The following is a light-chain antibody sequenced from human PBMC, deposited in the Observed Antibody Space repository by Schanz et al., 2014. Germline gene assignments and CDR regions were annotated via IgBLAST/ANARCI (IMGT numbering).Light chain of an antibody. Sequence: DIQMTQSPSSLSASVGDRVTLTCRASQGINNYLAWYQQKPGKIPKLLIYAASTLQSGVPSRFSGSGSGTDFTLTISSLQPEDIATYYCQQYDNLPLTFGGGTKVEIK. CDR2: AAS. V-gene: IGKV1-27*01. J-gene: IGKJ4*01. CDR3: QQYDNLPLT. CDR1: QGINNY.